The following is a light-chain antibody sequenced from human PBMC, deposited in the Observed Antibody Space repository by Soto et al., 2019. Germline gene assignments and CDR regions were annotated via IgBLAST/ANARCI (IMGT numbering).Light chain of an antibody. J-gene: IGKJ2*01. V-gene: IGKV3-20*01. CDR2: GAS. CDR1: QTIIGNY. Sequence: ESVLTQSPGTLSLSPGERATLSCRASQTIIGNYLAWYQQKPGQAPRLLIYGASNSATGVPDRFSGSYSGTDFSLNITRLEPEDFAVYYCEQHVNSVYIFGQGTRLEIK. CDR3: EQHVNSVYI.